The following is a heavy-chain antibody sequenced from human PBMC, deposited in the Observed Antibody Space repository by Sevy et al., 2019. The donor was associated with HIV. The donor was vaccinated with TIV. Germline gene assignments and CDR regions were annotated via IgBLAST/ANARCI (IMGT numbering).Heavy chain of an antibody. J-gene: IGHJ6*03. D-gene: IGHD6-19*01. CDR1: GYTFTGYY. V-gene: IGHV1-2*04. CDR2: INPNSGGT. Sequence: ASVKVSCKASGYTFTGYYMHWVRQAPGQGLEWMGWINPNSGGTNYAQKFQGWVTMTRDTSISTAYMELSRLRSNVTAVYYCARGGDGTYSSGWYGYYYYYMDVWGKGTTVTVSS. CDR3: ARGGDGTYSSGWYGYYYYYMDV.